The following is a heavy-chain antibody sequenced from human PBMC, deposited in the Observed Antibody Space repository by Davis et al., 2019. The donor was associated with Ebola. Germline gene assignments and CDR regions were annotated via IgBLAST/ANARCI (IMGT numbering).Heavy chain of an antibody. J-gene: IGHJ6*03. V-gene: IGHV2-5*01. CDR2: IYWNDDK. CDR3: ARWKNLNYYYYMDV. Sequence: SGPTLVKPTQTLTLTCTFSGFSLSTSGVGVGWIRQTPGKALEWLALIYWNDDKRYSPSLKSRLTITKDTSKNQVVLTMTNMDPVDTATYYCARWKNLNYYYYMDVWGKGTTVTVSS. D-gene: IGHD1/OR15-1a*01. CDR1: GFSLSTSGVG.